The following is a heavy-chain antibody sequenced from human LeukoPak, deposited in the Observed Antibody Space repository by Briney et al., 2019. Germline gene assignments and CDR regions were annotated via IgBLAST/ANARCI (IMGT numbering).Heavy chain of an antibody. J-gene: IGHJ5*02. CDR3: ARLRVRDPYNWFDP. CDR2: INHSGST. Sequence: SETLSLTCAVYGGSFSGYYWSWIRQPPGKGLEWIGEINHSGSTNYNPSLKSRVTISVDTSKNQFSLKLSSVTAADTAVYYCARLRVRDPYNWFDPWGQGTLDTVSS. V-gene: IGHV4-34*01. CDR1: GGSFSGYY. D-gene: IGHD3-10*01.